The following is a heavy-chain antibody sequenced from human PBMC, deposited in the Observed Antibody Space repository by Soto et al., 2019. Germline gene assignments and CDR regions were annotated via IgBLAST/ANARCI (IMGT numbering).Heavy chain of an antibody. D-gene: IGHD2-2*01. J-gene: IGHJ4*02. V-gene: IGHV3-48*03. Sequence: PGWSLRLSCAASGFTFSSYEMNWVRQAPGKTLEWISYISSGGDSPHYADSVKGRFTISRDNAKNSLYLQMNSLRVEDTAVYYCARVYCSTPTCHFQAFDSWGQGT. CDR2: ISSGGDSP. CDR3: ARVYCSTPTCHFQAFDS. CDR1: GFTFSSYE.